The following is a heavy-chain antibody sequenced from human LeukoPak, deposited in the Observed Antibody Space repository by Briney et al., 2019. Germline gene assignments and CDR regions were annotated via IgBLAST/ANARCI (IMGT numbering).Heavy chain of an antibody. CDR3: ARDRGADGSGSYYNAVDY. V-gene: IGHV3-21*01. CDR2: ISSSSSYI. Sequence: GGSLRLSCAASGFTFSSYSMNWVRQAPGKGLEWVSSISSSSSYIYYADSVKGRFTISRDNAKNSLYLQMNSLRAEDTAVYYCARDRGADGSGSYYNAVDYWGQGTLVTVSS. D-gene: IGHD3-10*01. CDR1: GFTFSSYS. J-gene: IGHJ4*02.